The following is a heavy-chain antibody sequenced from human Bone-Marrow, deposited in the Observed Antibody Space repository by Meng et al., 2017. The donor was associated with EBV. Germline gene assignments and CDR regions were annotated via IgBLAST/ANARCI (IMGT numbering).Heavy chain of an antibody. CDR2: IYDGGTT. D-gene: IGHD3-10*01. Sequence: ESGPGPVTPSESLSPSCTVSGASLSGGTYHWSWIRQPPGKELEWIGYIYDGGTTIYNPSLKSRVTILVDASKNQFSLKLSSVTTADTAVYYCAKSRSSTPGVVDYWGQGTLVTVSS. J-gene: IGHJ4*02. V-gene: IGHV4-61*01. CDR1: GASLSGGTYH. CDR3: AKSRSSTPGVVDY.